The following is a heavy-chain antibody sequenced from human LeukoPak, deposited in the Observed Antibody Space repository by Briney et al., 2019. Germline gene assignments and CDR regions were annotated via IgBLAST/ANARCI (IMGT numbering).Heavy chain of an antibody. CDR1: GFTFDDYA. D-gene: IGHD6-6*01. J-gene: IGHJ4*02. CDR2: ISWNSDSI. CDR3: TISRGAALDY. Sequence: GGSLRLSCAASGFTFDDYAMHWVRQAPGKGLEWVSGISWNSDSIGYADSVQSRFTISSDNAKNSLDLQMNSLRAEDKALYYCTISRGAALDYWGQGTLVTVSS. V-gene: IGHV3-9*01.